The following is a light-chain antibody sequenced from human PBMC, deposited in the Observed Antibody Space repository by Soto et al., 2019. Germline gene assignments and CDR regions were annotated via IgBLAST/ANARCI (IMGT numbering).Light chain of an antibody. CDR3: QQYNIWPLLS. Sequence: ETVMTQSPATLSVSPGERATLSCRASQSISSNLAWYQQKPGQAPRLLIYGASTRATGVPARFSGSGSGTEFTLTISSLQSEDFAVYYCQQYNIWPLLSFGGGTKVEIK. CDR1: QSISSN. J-gene: IGKJ4*01. V-gene: IGKV3-15*01. CDR2: GAS.